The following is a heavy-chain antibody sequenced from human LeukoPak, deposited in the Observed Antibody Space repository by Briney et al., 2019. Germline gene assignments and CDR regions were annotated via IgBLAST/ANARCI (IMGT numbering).Heavy chain of an antibody. CDR3: ARKNLRIAVAGY. Sequence: GGSLRLSCVASGFTFTSYGMHWVRQAPGKGLEWVAFIGSDGSKKYYADSVRGRFTISRDNSKNTLYLQINSLRAEDTAVYYCARKNLRIAVAGYWGQGTLVTVSS. V-gene: IGHV3-30*02. D-gene: IGHD6-19*01. CDR2: IGSDGSKK. CDR1: GFTFTSYG. J-gene: IGHJ4*02.